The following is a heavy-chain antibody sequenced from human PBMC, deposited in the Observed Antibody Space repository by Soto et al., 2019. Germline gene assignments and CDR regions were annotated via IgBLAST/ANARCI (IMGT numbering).Heavy chain of an antibody. CDR1: GFTFSSYA. D-gene: IGHD3-10*01. J-gene: IGHJ2*01. Sequence: EVQLLESGGGLVQPGGSLRLSCAASGFTFSSYAMSWVRQAPGKGLEWVSAISGSGGSTYYADSVKGRFTISIYNSKNTLYLQMNSLRAEDTAVYYCAKAGGFGGYWYFDLWGRGTLVTVSS. V-gene: IGHV3-23*01. CDR3: AKAGGFGGYWYFDL. CDR2: ISGSGGST.